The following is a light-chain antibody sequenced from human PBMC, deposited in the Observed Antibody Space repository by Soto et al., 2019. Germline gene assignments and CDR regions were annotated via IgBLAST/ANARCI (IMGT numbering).Light chain of an antibody. CDR1: QSIGKH. Sequence: DIQMTQSPSFLSASVGDRVTITCRGSQSIGKHLNWYQQKPGKAPKLLIYKASTLKSGVPSRFSGSGSGTEFTLTISSLQPEDFATYYCQQLNSYLPITFGQGTRLEIK. CDR3: QQLNSYLPIT. J-gene: IGKJ5*01. V-gene: IGKV1-9*01. CDR2: KAS.